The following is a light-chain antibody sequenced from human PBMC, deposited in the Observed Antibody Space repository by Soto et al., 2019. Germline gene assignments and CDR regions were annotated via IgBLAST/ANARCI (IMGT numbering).Light chain of an antibody. CDR3: QQRSNWPP. CDR2: DAS. V-gene: IGKV3-11*01. CDR1: QRVDNN. Sequence: TQSPATLSVLPGGRAPPCRRASQRVDNNVAWYQQKPGQAPRLLIYDASHRAAGIPARFSGSGSGTDFTLTISSLEPEDFAVYYCQQRSNWPPFGQGTRLEIK. J-gene: IGKJ5*01.